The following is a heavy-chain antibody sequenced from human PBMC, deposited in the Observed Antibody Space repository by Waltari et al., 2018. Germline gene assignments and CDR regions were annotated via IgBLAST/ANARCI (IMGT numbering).Heavy chain of an antibody. Sequence: QVQLVQSGAEVKKPGASVKVSCKASGYTFTSSAMHWFRQAPGQRLEWMGWINAGNGNTKYSQKFQGRVTITRDTSASTAYMELSSLRSEDTAVYYCARDMEGSGYLNYFDYWGQGTLVTVSS. CDR3: ARDMEGSGYLNYFDY. CDR1: GYTFTSSA. J-gene: IGHJ4*02. CDR2: INAGNGNT. V-gene: IGHV1-3*01. D-gene: IGHD3-22*01.